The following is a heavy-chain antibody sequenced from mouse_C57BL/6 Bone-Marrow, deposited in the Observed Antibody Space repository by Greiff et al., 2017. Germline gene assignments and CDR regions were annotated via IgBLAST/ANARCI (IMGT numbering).Heavy chain of an antibody. CDR1: GYTFTSYW. D-gene: IGHD2-4*01. V-gene: IGHV1-52*01. Sequence: QVQLQQPGAELVRPGSSVKLSCKASGYTFTSYWMHWVKQRPIQGLEWIGNIDPSDSETHYNQKFKDKATLTVDKSSSTAYMQLSSLTSEDSAVYYCARNYYDYYYYAMDYWGQGTSVTVSS. CDR2: IDPSDSET. CDR3: ARNYYDYYYYAMDY. J-gene: IGHJ4*01.